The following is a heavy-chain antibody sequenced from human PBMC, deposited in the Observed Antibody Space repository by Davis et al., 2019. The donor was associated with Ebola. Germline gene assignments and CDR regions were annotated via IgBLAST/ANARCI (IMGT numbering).Heavy chain of an antibody. D-gene: IGHD6-13*01. CDR1: GGSFIGYY. J-gene: IGHJ4*02. CDR3: ARIGIAAAGHFDY. Sequence: PSETLSLTCAVYGGSFIGYYWRWNRQPPGKGLEWIGEVNPSGSTNYNPSLKSRVTISVDTSKNQFSLKLSSVTAADTAVYYCARIGIAAAGHFDYWGQGTLVTVSS. CDR2: VNPSGST. V-gene: IGHV4-34*01.